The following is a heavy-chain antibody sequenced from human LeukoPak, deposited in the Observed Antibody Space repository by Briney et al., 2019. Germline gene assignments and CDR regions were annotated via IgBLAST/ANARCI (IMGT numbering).Heavy chain of an antibody. D-gene: IGHD6-19*01. Sequence: GAXVKVSCKASGGTFSSYAISWVRQAPGQGLEWMGRIIPIFGTANYAQKLQGRVTITTEESTSTAYMELSSLRSEDTAVYYCATRIAVAGTAYYFDYWGQGTLVTVSS. V-gene: IGHV1-69*05. J-gene: IGHJ4*02. CDR2: IIPIFGTA. CDR1: GGTFSSYA. CDR3: ATRIAVAGTAYYFDY.